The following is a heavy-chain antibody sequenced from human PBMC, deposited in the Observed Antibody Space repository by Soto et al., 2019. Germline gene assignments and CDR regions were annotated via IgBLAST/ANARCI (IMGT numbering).Heavy chain of an antibody. D-gene: IGHD4-17*01. J-gene: IGHJ3*02. CDR2: IWYDGSNK. CDR3: ARVSLRNDYGGIDI. CDR1: GFTFSSYG. Sequence: QVQLVESGGGVVQPGRSLRLSCAASGFTFSSYGMHWVRQAPGKGLEWVAVIWYDGSNKYYADSVKGRFTISRDNSKNTLYLQMNSLRSEDTAVYYCARVSLRNDYGGIDIWGQGTMVTVSS. V-gene: IGHV3-33*01.